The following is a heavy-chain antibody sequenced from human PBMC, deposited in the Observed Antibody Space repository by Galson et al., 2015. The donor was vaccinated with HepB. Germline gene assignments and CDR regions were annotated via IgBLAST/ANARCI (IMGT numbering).Heavy chain of an antibody. CDR1: GYTFSDYY. D-gene: IGHD2-21*02. Sequence: SVKVSCKASGYTFSDYYMHWVRQAPGQGLEWKGIINPRAGNTHYAQKFQGRVTMTRETSTSTFYLELGSLRSEDTAVFFCARGADRDDSRPPDAFDIWGQGTMVTVSS. V-gene: IGHV1-46*01. CDR2: INPRAGNT. CDR3: ARGADRDDSRPPDAFDI. J-gene: IGHJ3*02.